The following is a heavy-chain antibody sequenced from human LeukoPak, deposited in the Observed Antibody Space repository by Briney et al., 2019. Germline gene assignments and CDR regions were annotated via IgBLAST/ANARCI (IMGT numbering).Heavy chain of an antibody. Sequence: GASVKVSCKVSGYTLTELSMHWVRQAPGKGLECMGGFDPEDGETIYAQKFQGRVTMTEDTSTDTAYMELSSLRSEDTAVYYCATVKVIMITFGGVIVSEYYFDYWGQGTLVTVSS. D-gene: IGHD3-16*02. CDR3: ATVKVIMITFGGVIVSEYYFDY. CDR2: FDPEDGET. V-gene: IGHV1-24*01. J-gene: IGHJ4*02. CDR1: GYTLTELS.